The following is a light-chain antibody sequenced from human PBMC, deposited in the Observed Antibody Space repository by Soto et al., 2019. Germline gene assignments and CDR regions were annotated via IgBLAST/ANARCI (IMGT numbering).Light chain of an antibody. CDR2: DAS. CDR3: QQFGTSPRT. Sequence: EIALTQSPALLSVSPGQRATLSCGASQTVASNNLAWYQLKPGLAPRLLIFDASYRATGIPDRFSGSVSGTVFTLTISRLEPEDSAVYYCQQFGTSPRTFGGGTQVEIK. CDR1: QTVASNN. V-gene: IGKV3D-20*01. J-gene: IGKJ4*01.